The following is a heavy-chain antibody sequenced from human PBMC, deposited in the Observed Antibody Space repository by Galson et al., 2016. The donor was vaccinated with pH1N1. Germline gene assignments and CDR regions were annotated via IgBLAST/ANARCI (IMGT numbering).Heavy chain of an antibody. D-gene: IGHD3-3*01. V-gene: IGHV3-23*01. Sequence: SLRLSCAASGFTFATYGMSWVRQAPGKGLEWVGLISGRDGSTEYRDSVKGRSTIPRDNSKTTWYLQMNSLKDEDTAIYYCAKDNLRDDFWGNYQYGLEVWGQGTTVTVSS. J-gene: IGHJ6*02. CDR2: ISGRDGST. CDR1: GFTFATYG. CDR3: AKDNLRDDFWGNYQYGLEV.